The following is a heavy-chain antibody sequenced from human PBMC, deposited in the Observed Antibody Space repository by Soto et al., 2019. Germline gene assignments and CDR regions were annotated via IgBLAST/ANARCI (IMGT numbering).Heavy chain of an antibody. CDR3: APDTEAGAHFYFFDY. Sequence: GSLRLSCAASGFTFTDYYVSWLRQAPGKGLEWLAYISVASTYTNYADSVKGRFTISRDNTKRSVYLQMNSLRAEDTAVYYCAPDTEAGAHFYFFDYWGQGNPVTVSS. J-gene: IGHJ4*02. CDR1: GFTFTDYY. D-gene: IGHD1-26*01. V-gene: IGHV3-11*06. CDR2: ISVASTYT.